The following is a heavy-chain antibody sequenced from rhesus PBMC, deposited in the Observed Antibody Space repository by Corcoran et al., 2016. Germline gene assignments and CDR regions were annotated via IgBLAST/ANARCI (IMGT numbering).Heavy chain of an antibody. V-gene: IGHV3-54*02. J-gene: IGHJ6*01. Sequence: EVQLVESGGGLVQPGGSLRLSCAASGFTFSSYGMHWVRQAPGKGLEWVAVISYDGSKKYYVDSVKDRFTISRDNSKNMLYLQMNNLKLEDTAVYYCARAHWGDYYGYGLDSWGQGVVVTVSS. CDR3: ARAHWGDYYGYGLDS. D-gene: IGHD3-34*01. CDR1: GFTFSSYG. CDR2: ISYDGSKK.